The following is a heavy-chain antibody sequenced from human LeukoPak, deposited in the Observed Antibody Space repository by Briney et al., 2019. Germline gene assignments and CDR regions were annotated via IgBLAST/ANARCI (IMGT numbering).Heavy chain of an antibody. D-gene: IGHD3-10*01. Sequence: NPSETLSLTCTVSGGSISSYYWSWIRQPPGKGLEWIGYIYYSGSTNYNPSLKSRVTISVDTSKNQFSLKLGSVTAADTAVYYCARYGSGYYMDVWGKGTTVTVSS. CDR3: ARYGSGYYMDV. CDR2: IYYSGST. J-gene: IGHJ6*03. V-gene: IGHV4-59*01. CDR1: GGSISSYY.